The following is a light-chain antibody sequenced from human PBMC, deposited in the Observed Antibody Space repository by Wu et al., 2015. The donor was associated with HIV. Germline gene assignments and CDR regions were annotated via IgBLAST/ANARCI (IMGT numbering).Light chain of an antibody. CDR2: AAS. J-gene: IGKJ2*01. CDR1: QGISSY. Sequence: AIWMTQSPSLLSASTGDRVTISCRMSQGISSYLAWYQQKPGKAPELLIYAASTLQSGVPSRFSGSGSGTDFTLTISSLEPEDFAVYYCQQRSNWPRYTFGQGTKLEIK. CDR3: QQRSNWPRYT. V-gene: IGKV1D-8*02.